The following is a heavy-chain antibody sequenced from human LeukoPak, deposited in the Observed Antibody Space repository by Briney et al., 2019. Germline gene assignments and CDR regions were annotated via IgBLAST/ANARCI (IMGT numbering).Heavy chain of an antibody. D-gene: IGHD6-6*01. V-gene: IGHV3-21*01. CDR2: ITSTSRYI. Sequence: GGSLRLSCAASGFTFSIYNMNWVRQAPGKGLEWVSSITSTSRYIYYGDSVKGRFTISRDNAKNSLYLQMNSLRAEDTAVYYCAKGPYSSSSLYYFDYWGQGTLVTVSS. CDR3: AKGPYSSSSLYYFDY. CDR1: GFTFSIYN. J-gene: IGHJ4*02.